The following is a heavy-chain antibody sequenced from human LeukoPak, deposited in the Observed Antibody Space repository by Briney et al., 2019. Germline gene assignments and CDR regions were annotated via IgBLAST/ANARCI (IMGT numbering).Heavy chain of an antibody. CDR3: AREQQLDAFDI. J-gene: IGHJ3*02. Sequence: PSETLSLTCTVSGGSVSSGSYYWSWIRQPPGKGLEWIGRIYTSGSTNYNPSLKSRVTMSVDTSKNQFSLKLSSVTAADTAVYYCAREQQLDAFDIWGQGTMVTVSS. CDR2: IYTSGST. V-gene: IGHV4-61*01. CDR1: GGSVSSGSYY. D-gene: IGHD6-13*01.